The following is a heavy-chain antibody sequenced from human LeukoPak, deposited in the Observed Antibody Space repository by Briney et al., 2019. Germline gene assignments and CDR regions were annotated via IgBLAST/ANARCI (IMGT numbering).Heavy chain of an antibody. Sequence: ASVKVSCKASGYTFTGYYMHWVRQAPGQGLEWMGWINPNSGGTNYAQKFQGRVTMTRDTSISTAYMELSRQRSDDTAVYYCARGGAAANTMLIVYAFDIWGQGTMLTVSS. CDR2: INPNSGGT. V-gene: IGHV1-2*02. J-gene: IGHJ3*02. CDR3: ARGGAAANTMLIVYAFDI. CDR1: GYTFTGYY. D-gene: IGHD6-13*01.